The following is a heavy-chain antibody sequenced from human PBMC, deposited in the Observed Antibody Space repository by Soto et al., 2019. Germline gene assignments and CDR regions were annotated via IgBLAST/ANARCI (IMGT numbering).Heavy chain of an antibody. V-gene: IGHV4-30-4*01. Sequence: QLQESGPGLVKPSQTLSLTCSVPGGSINNNDYYWSWIRQTPGKGLEWIGYVYYSGSSDYSQSLKSRLSMSIDKSQNQFHLKLNSVTAADTATYYCARMSYFYDKWYFDLWGRGTLVTVSS. CDR1: GGSINNNDYY. J-gene: IGHJ2*01. CDR2: VYYSGSS. CDR3: ARMSYFYDKWYFDL. D-gene: IGHD3-22*01.